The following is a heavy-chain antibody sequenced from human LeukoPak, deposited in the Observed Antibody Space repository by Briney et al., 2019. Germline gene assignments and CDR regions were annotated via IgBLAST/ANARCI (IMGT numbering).Heavy chain of an antibody. D-gene: IGHD6-13*01. Sequence: GGSLRLSCVASGFIFSRYTMNWVRQAPGKGLEWVSSISSTSTYIYYADSVKGRFTISRDNAKKSLYLQMNSLRADDTAVYYCTRDEDEELVRDYWGQGTLVTVSS. CDR1: GFIFSRYT. J-gene: IGHJ4*02. CDR3: TRDEDEELVRDY. V-gene: IGHV3-21*01. CDR2: ISSTSTYI.